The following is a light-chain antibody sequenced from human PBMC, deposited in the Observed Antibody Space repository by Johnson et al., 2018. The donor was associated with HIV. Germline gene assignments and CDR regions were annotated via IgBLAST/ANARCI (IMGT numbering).Light chain of an antibody. CDR2: ENN. V-gene: IGLV1-51*02. Sequence: QSVLTQPPSVSAAPGQKVTISCSGSSSNIGNNYVSWYQQLPGKAPKLLIYENNKRPSGIPDRFSGSKSGTSATLGIAGLQTGDEADCYCGTWDHSLITGAVSGTGTKVTFL. CDR1: SSNIGNNY. J-gene: IGLJ1*01. CDR3: GTWDHSLITGAV.